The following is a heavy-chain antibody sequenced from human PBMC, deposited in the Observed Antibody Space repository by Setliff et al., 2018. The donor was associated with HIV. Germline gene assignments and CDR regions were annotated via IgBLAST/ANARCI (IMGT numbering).Heavy chain of an antibody. J-gene: IGHJ5*02. V-gene: IGHV3-7*03. D-gene: IGHD4-17*01. CDR3: AKADRGYGRNWFDP. CDR2: IKEDGGEK. Sequence: GGSLRLSCAASTFTFRTYWMSWVRQAPGKGLEWVANIKEDGGEKWYVDSVKGRFTISRDNVRNSLYLQMNSLRAEDTAVYYCAKADRGYGRNWFDPWGQGTLVTVSS. CDR1: TFTFRTYW.